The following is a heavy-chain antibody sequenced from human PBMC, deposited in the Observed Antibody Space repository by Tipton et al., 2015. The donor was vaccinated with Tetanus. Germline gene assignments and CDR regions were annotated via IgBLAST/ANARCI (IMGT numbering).Heavy chain of an antibody. J-gene: IGHJ4*02. CDR3: ARVEEGYCSGGTCYFAD. Sequence: LRLSCTVSGASIRRGGYYWNWVRQHPGKGLEWIGYVYYMGSSHYNPSLKSRATISVDTSKNQFSLTLTSVTAADTAVYYCARVEEGYCSGGTCYFADWGRGTLVTVSS. CDR1: GASIRRGGYY. V-gene: IGHV4-31*03. D-gene: IGHD2-15*01. CDR2: VYYMGSS.